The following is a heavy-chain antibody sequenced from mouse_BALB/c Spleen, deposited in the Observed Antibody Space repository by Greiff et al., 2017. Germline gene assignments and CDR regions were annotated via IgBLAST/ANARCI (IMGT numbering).Heavy chain of an antibody. V-gene: IGHV5-9-4*01. CDR1: GFTFSSYA. Sequence: EVKLVESGGGLVKPGGSLKLSCAASGFTFSSYAMSWVRQSPEKRLEWVAEISSGGSYTYYPDTVTGRFTISRDNAKNTLYLEMSSLRSEDTAMYYCARDNGYYFDYGGQGTTLAVSS. D-gene: IGHD2-2*01. J-gene: IGHJ2*01. CDR3: ARDNGYYFDY. CDR2: ISSGGSYT.